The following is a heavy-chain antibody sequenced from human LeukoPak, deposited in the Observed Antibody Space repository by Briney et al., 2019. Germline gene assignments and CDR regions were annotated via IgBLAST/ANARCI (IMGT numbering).Heavy chain of an antibody. V-gene: IGHV1-3*01. CDR1: GYTFTSYA. Sequence: WASVKVSCKASGYTFTSYAMHWVRQAPGQRLEWMGWINAGNGNTKYSQKFQGRVTITRDTSASTAYMELSRLRSDDTAVYYCARGLDTYYFDSSGYYHGDYWGQGTLVTVSS. J-gene: IGHJ4*02. CDR2: INAGNGNT. CDR3: ARGLDTYYFDSSGYYHGDY. D-gene: IGHD3-22*01.